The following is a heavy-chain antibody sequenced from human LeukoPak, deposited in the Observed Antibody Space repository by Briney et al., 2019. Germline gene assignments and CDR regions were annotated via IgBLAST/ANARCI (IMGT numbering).Heavy chain of an antibody. V-gene: IGHV3-7*01. CDR1: GFTFSSYW. J-gene: IGHJ4*02. D-gene: IGHD4-17*01. Sequence: GGSLRLSCAASGFTFSSYWMSWVRQAPGKGLEWVANIKQDGSEKYYVDSVKGRFTISRDNAKNSLYLQMNSLRAEDTALYYCARDTYGDYEDYWGQGTLVTVSS. CDR2: IKQDGSEK. CDR3: ARDTYGDYEDY.